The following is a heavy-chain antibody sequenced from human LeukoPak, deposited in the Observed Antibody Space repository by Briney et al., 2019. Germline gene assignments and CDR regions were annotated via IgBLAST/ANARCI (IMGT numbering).Heavy chain of an antibody. Sequence: PGGSLRLSCAASGCTFSSYSMNWVRQAPGKVLEWVSSISSSSSYIYYADSVKGRFTISRDNAKNSLYLQMNSLRAEDTAVYYCARDSEGATRGFFNYWGQGTLVTVSS. J-gene: IGHJ4*02. CDR3: ARDSEGATRGFFNY. CDR2: ISSSSSYI. CDR1: GCTFSSYS. V-gene: IGHV3-21*01. D-gene: IGHD1-26*01.